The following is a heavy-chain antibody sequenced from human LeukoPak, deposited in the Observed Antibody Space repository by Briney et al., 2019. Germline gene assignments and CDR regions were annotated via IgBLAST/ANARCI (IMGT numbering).Heavy chain of an antibody. CDR2: IGTAGDT. V-gene: IGHV3-13*01. Sequence: GSLRLSCAASGFTFSSYDMHWVRQATGKGLEWVSAIGTAGDTYYPGSVKGRFTISRENAKNSLYLQMNSLRAGDTAVYYCARGGHVYSYGLHYFDYWGQGTLVTVSS. J-gene: IGHJ4*02. CDR1: GFTFSSYD. D-gene: IGHD5-18*01. CDR3: ARGGHVYSYGLHYFDY.